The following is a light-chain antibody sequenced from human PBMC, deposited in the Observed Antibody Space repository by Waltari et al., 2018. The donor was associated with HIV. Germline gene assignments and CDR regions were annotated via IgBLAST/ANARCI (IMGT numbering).Light chain of an antibody. CDR3: SSYAGGNTWV. Sequence: QSALAQPPSASGSPGQSVIISCTGTSSDVGGYDYVSWYQQYPGKAPKFLNYEVIRRPSGVADRFHGSKSGNTASLTVSGLQVEDEADYYCSSYAGGNTWVFGGGTKLTVL. J-gene: IGLJ3*02. CDR2: EVI. V-gene: IGLV2-8*01. CDR1: SSDVGGYDY.